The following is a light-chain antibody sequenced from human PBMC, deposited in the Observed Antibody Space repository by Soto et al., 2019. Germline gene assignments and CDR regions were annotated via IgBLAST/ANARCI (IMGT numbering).Light chain of an antibody. V-gene: IGLV2-14*01. Sequence: QSVLAQPASVSGSPGQSITISCTGTSSDVGAYNYVSWYQQEPGKAPKLMIYDVSNRPSGISARFSGSKSGNTASLTISGLQAEDDADYYWNPHATRNIYVFAPG. CDR2: DVS. CDR1: SSDVGAYNY. CDR3: NPHATRNIYV. J-gene: IGLJ1*01.